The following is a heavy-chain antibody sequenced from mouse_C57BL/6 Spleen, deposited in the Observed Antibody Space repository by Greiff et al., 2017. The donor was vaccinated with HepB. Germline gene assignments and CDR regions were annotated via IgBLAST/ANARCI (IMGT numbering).Heavy chain of an antibody. D-gene: IGHD1-1*01. CDR3: ARDDGSILRYFDV. CDR1: GYTFTSYG. J-gene: IGHJ1*03. Sequence: VQLQQSGAELARPGASVKLSCKASGYTFTSYGISWVKQRTGQGLEWIGEIYPRSGNTYYNEKFKGKATLTADKSSSTAYMELRSLTSEDSAVYFCARDDGSILRYFDVWGTGTTVTVSS. V-gene: IGHV1-81*01. CDR2: IYPRSGNT.